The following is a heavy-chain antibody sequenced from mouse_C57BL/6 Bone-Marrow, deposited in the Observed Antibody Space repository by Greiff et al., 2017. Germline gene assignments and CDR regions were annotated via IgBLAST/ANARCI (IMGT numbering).Heavy chain of an antibody. CDR3: TTHRWLRFAY. J-gene: IGHJ3*01. D-gene: IGHD2-3*01. V-gene: IGHV14-4*01. CDR1: GFNIKDDY. CDR2: IDPENGDT. Sequence: VQLKESGAELVRPGASVKLSCTASGFNIKDDYMHWVKQRPEQGLEWIGWIDPENGDTEYASKFQGKATITADTSSNTAYLQLSSLTSEDTAVYYCTTHRWLRFAYWGQGTLVTVSA.